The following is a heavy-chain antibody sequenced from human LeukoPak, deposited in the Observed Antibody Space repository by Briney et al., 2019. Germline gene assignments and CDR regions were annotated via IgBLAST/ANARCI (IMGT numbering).Heavy chain of an antibody. V-gene: IGHV4-34*01. CDR3: ARGFSH. Sequence: SETLSLTCAVYGGSFNNYYWSWLRQPPGKGLEWIGEISHSGSTNYNPSLKSRVTVSLDTSKNQFSLKLGSVTAVDTAVYYCARGFSHWGQGTLVTVSS. CDR2: ISHSGST. CDR1: GGSFNNYY. J-gene: IGHJ4*02.